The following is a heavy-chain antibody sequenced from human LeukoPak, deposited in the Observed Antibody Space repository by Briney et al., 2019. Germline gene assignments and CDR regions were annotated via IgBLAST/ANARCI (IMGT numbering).Heavy chain of an antibody. CDR3: AREANYYGSDKAGLDI. CDR1: GYTFTGYY. CDR2: INFNSGGT. J-gene: IGHJ3*02. Sequence: ASVKVSCKAPGYTFTGYYMHGVRQAPGQGLEWMGWINFNSGGTNSAQKFQGRVTMTRDTSITTVYMDLTSLRSDDTAVYYCAREANYYGSDKAGLDIWGQGTMVTVSS. D-gene: IGHD3-10*01. V-gene: IGHV1-2*02.